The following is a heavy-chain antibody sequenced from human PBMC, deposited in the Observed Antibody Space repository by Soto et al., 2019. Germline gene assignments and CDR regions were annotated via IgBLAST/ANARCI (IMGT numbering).Heavy chain of an antibody. D-gene: IGHD3-16*01. CDR1: GLTFSSYS. CDR2: ISSSSSTI. V-gene: IGHV3-48*01. CDR3: ARLPYPWGWYDP. Sequence: GGSLRLSCAASGLTFSSYSMNWVRQAPGKGLEWVSYISSSSSTIYYADSVKGRFTISRDNAKNSLYLQMNSLRAEDTAVYYCARLPYPWGWYDPWGQGTPVTVSS. J-gene: IGHJ5*02.